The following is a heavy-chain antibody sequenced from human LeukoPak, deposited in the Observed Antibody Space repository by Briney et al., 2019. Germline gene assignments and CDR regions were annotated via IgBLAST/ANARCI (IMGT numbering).Heavy chain of an antibody. V-gene: IGHV5-51*01. Sequence: RGESLKISCKGSGYSFTSYWIGWVRQMPGKGLEWMGIIYPGDSDTRYSPSFQGQVTISADKSISTAYLQWSSLKASDTAMYYCARFLHDHPHLFSGAFDIWGQGTMVTVSS. D-gene: IGHD1-1*01. CDR2: IYPGDSDT. CDR3: ARFLHDHPHLFSGAFDI. J-gene: IGHJ3*02. CDR1: GYSFTSYW.